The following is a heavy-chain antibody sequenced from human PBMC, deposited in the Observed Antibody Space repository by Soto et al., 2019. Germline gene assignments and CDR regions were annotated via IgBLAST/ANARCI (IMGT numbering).Heavy chain of an antibody. D-gene: IGHD6-13*01. Sequence: QVPLVQSGAEVKKPGASVKVSCKASGYTFTTYGIIWVRQAPGQGLEWMGWISAYSGSTKFAQKLQGRVTMTTDTSTTTAYMELRSLTSDATAVYYCARDFTKSSSWPYYFDYWGQGTLVTVSS. CDR3: ARDFTKSSSWPYYFDY. V-gene: IGHV1-18*01. CDR1: GYTFTTYG. J-gene: IGHJ4*02. CDR2: ISAYSGST.